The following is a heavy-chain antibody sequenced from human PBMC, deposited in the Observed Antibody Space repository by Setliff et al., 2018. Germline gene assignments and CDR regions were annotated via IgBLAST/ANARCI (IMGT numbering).Heavy chain of an antibody. CDR1: GYTFTSNW. CDR2: VFPRDSDT. J-gene: IGHJ3*02. Sequence: GASLKISCKASGYTFTSNWIAWVRQMPGKGLEWMGLVFPRDSDTRYSPSFRGQVTISADKSISTAYLQWSSLKASDTAMYYCARLGWSDAFDIWGQGTMVTVSS. V-gene: IGHV5-51*01. CDR3: ARLGWSDAFDI. D-gene: IGHD6-19*01.